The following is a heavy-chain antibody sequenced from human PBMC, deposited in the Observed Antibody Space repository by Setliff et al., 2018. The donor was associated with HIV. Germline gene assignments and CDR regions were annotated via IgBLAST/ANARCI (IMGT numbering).Heavy chain of an antibody. CDR2: MKYDGTEI. J-gene: IGHJ3*01. Sequence: PGGSLRLSCAASGFSFRTYWMSWVRQAPGKGLERVANMKYDGTEIYYVDAVKGRFTISRDNAKKSVFLHMNSLRGEDTAVYYCVREGEYFDTIGHYLVRRFFDLWGQGTMVTVSS. D-gene: IGHD3-9*01. V-gene: IGHV3-7*01. CDR1: GFSFRTYW. CDR3: VREGEYFDTIGHYLVRRFFDL.